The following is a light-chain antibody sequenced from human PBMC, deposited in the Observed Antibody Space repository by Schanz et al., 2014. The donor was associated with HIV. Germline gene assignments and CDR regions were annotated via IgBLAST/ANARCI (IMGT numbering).Light chain of an antibody. CDR3: QPYGSSPLT. V-gene: IGKV3-20*01. J-gene: IGKJ4*01. CDR2: ATS. CDR1: QRLSSSY. Sequence: EIVLTQSPGSLSLSPGGRATLSCGASQRLSSSYLAWYQQKRDQPPRLVIYATSTRAAGIPDRFSGTGSGTEFTLTTSSLQSEDFAVYFCQPYGSSPLTFGGGTNVEI.